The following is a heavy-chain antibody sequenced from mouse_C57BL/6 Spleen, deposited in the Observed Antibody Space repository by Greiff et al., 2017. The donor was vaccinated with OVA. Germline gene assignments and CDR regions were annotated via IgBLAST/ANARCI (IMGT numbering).Heavy chain of an antibody. J-gene: IGHJ2*01. CDR3: ARTFQFITTVVATDY. V-gene: IGHV1-55*01. Sequence: QVQLQQPGAELVKPGASVKMSCKASGYTFTSYCITWVKQRPGQGLEWIGDIYPGSGSTNYNEKFKSKATLTVDTSSSTAYMQLSSLTSEDSAVYYCARTFQFITTVVATDYWGQGTTLTVSS. CDR1: GYTFTSYC. D-gene: IGHD1-1*01. CDR2: IYPGSGST.